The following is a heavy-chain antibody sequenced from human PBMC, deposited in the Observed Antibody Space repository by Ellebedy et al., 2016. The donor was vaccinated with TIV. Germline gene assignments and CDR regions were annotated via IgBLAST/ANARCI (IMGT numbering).Heavy chain of an antibody. CDR2: CRNKANSYTT. CDR3: ARHTDYALDY. Sequence: GESLKISCAASGFTFSDHYMDWVRQAPGKGLEWVGRCRNKANSYTTEYAASVKGRFTISRDDSKNTLYLQMNGLRAEDTAVYYCARHTDYALDYWGQGALVTVSS. J-gene: IGHJ4*02. D-gene: IGHD4-17*01. CDR1: GFTFSDHY. V-gene: IGHV3-72*01.